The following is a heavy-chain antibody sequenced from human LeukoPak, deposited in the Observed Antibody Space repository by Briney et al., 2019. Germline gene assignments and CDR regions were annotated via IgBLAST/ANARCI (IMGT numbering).Heavy chain of an antibody. CDR3: ARLPGYSYGRDY. Sequence: SETLSLTCAVYGGSFSGYYWSWIRQPPGKGLDWIGEINHSGSTNYNPSLKSRVTISVDTSKNQFSLKLSSVTAADTAVYYCARLPGYSYGRDYWGQGTLVTVSS. D-gene: IGHD5-18*01. CDR1: GGSFSGYY. V-gene: IGHV4-34*01. J-gene: IGHJ4*02. CDR2: INHSGST.